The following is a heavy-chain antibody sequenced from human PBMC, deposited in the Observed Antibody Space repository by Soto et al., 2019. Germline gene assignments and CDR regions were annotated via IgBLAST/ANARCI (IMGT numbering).Heavy chain of an antibody. V-gene: IGHV4-59*01. CDR1: AGSISGFY. CDR2: IYYTGDT. CDR3: ARPSLAGPWGPLEF. J-gene: IGHJ4*02. D-gene: IGHD6-19*01. Sequence: SETLSLTXAVSAGSISGFYFHWVRQPPGKGLEWIANIYYTGDTNYNPSLESRATISMDASKNQFSLNLRSATAADTAVYYCARPSLAGPWGPLEFWGQGSLVTVSS.